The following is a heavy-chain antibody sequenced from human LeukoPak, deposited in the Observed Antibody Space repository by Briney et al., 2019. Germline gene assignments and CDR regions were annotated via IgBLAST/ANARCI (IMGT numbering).Heavy chain of an antibody. CDR3: AKDLLFGVPDS. Sequence: GGSLRLSCAASGFTFSSYGMHWVRQAPGKGLEWVALIWYDGSNKYYADSVKGRFTISRDSSKNTLYLQMNSLRAEDTAVYYCAKDLLFGVPDSWGQGTLVTVSS. J-gene: IGHJ4*02. CDR2: IWYDGSNK. V-gene: IGHV3-33*06. D-gene: IGHD3-3*01. CDR1: GFTFSSYG.